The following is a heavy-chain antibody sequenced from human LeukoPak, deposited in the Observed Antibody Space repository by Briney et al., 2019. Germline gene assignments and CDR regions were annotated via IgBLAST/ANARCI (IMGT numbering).Heavy chain of an antibody. CDR3: AKVGITMIVVVIRGHNYYFDY. CDR1: GFTFSSYA. V-gene: IGHV3-23*01. Sequence: GGSLRLSCAASGFTFSSYAMSWVRQAPGKGLEWVSAISGSGGSTYYADSVKGRFTISRDNSKSTLYLQMNSLRAEDTAVYYCAKVGITMIVVVIRGHNYYFDYWGQGTLVTVSS. CDR2: ISGSGGST. J-gene: IGHJ4*02. D-gene: IGHD3-22*01.